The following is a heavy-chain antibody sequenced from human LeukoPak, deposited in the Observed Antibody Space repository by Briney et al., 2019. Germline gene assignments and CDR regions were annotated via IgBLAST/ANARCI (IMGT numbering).Heavy chain of an antibody. J-gene: IGHJ4*02. CDR2: ISYDGSNK. CDR3: AKSQRLVDY. D-gene: IGHD6-25*01. Sequence: GGSLRLSCAASGFTFSSYGMHWVRQAPGKGLEWVAVISYDGSNKYYADSVKGRFTISRDNSKNTLYLKMNSLRAEDTAVYYCAKSQRLVDYWGQGTLVTVSS. V-gene: IGHV3-30*18. CDR1: GFTFSSYG.